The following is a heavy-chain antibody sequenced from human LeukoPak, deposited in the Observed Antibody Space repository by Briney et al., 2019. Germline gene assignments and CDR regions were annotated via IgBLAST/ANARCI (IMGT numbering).Heavy chain of an antibody. CDR3: ARNLLGYKAVDY. V-gene: IGHV3-23*01. Sequence: PGGSLRLSCAASGFTFSSYAMSWVRQAPGKGLEWVSAISGSGGSTYYADSVKGRFTISRDNAQNSLYLQMNSLRAEDEAVYYCARNLLGYKAVDYWGQGTLVTVSS. D-gene: IGHD3-9*01. CDR1: GFTFSSYA. J-gene: IGHJ4*02. CDR2: ISGSGGST.